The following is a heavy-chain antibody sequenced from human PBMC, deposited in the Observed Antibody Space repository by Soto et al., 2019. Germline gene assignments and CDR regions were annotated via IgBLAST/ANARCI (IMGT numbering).Heavy chain of an antibody. CDR1: CGSISSGDYD. D-gene: IGHD3-10*01. CDR2: VFYTVSAY. V-gene: IGHV4-30-4*01. Sequence: SGTLSLTCTVSCGSISSGDYDWSWIRQPPGKGLEWIGYVFYTVSAYYYNPSLKSRVTISVDTSKNQFSLKLRTVTAADTAVYYCARRGKYQLLYSFPPYFDYWGQGTLVTVSS. J-gene: IGHJ4*02. CDR3: ARRGKYQLLYSFPPYFDY.